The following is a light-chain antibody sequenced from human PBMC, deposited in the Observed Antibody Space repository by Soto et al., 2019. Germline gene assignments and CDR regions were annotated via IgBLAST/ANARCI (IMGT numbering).Light chain of an antibody. CDR1: QGITSY. CDR2: GAS. J-gene: IGKJ4*01. Sequence: IQLTQSPSSLSASVGDSVTITCRASQGITSYLAWYQQKPGKAPNLLIYGASTLQSGVPSRFSGSGSGTDFTLTITSLQAEDFATYSCQQTRSYPSTFGGGTKVDIK. CDR3: QQTRSYPST. V-gene: IGKV1-9*01.